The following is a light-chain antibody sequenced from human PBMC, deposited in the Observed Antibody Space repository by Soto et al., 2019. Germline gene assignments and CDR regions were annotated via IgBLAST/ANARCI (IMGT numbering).Light chain of an antibody. J-gene: IGLJ2*01. CDR1: SSDVGGYHY. CDR3: NSYTSSSTHVV. CDR2: DVD. Sequence: QSALPQPASVSGSPGQSITISCTGTSSDVGGYHYVSWYQHHPGKAPKHMMYDVDNRPSGVSNRSSGSKSGNTASLTISGLQAEDEGDYYRNSYTSSSTHVVFGGGTKVTLL. V-gene: IGLV2-14*03.